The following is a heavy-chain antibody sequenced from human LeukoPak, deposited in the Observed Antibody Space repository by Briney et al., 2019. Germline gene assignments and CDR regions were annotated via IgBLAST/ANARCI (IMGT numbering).Heavy chain of an antibody. V-gene: IGHV3-9*01. Sequence: PGRSLRLSCAASGFTFDDYAMHWVRQAPGKGLEWVSGISWNSGSIVYADSVKGRFTISRDNAKNSLYLQMNSLRAEDTALYYCAKDTTRKLLWFGELWSGMDVWGQGTTVTVSS. CDR1: GFTFDDYA. CDR3: AKDTTRKLLWFGELWSGMDV. CDR2: ISWNSGSI. J-gene: IGHJ6*02. D-gene: IGHD3-10*01.